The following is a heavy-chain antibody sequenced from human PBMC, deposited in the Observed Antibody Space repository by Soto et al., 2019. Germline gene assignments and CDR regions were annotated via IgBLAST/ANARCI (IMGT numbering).Heavy chain of an antibody. CDR3: ARGMPYYFDY. Sequence: QVQLQESGPGLVKPSQTLSLTCTVSGGSISSGLHYWSWIRQRPGKGLEWIAYIYNTGSTYYNPSLKSRITISVDTSNNQFSLKMSSVTAADTAAYYCARGMPYYFDYWGQGSLVTVSS. V-gene: IGHV4-31*03. CDR2: IYNTGST. CDR1: GGSISSGLHY. D-gene: IGHD2-2*01. J-gene: IGHJ4*02.